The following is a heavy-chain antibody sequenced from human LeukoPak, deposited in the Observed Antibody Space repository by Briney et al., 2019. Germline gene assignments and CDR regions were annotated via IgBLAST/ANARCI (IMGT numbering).Heavy chain of an antibody. D-gene: IGHD1-1*01. CDR3: ARGHNWNDYYYYYYMDV. CDR2: IIPIFGTA. Sequence: SVKVSCKASGGTFSSYAISWVRQAPGQGLEWMGGIIPIFGTANYAQKFQGRVTITTDESTSTAYMELSSLRSEDTAVYYCARGHNWNDYYYYYYMDVWGKGTTVTV. V-gene: IGHV1-69*05. CDR1: GGTFSSYA. J-gene: IGHJ6*03.